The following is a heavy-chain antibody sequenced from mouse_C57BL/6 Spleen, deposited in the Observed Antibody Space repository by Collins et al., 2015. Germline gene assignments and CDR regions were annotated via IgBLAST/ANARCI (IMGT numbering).Heavy chain of an antibody. J-gene: IGHJ2*01. D-gene: IGHD2-4*01. CDR2: IDPENGDT. V-gene: IGHV14-4*02. CDR1: GFNIKDYY. Sequence: EVQLQQSGAELVRSGASVKLSCTASGFNIKDYYMHWMKQRPEQGLEWIGWIDPENGDTEYAPKFQGKATMTADTSSNTAYLQLSSLTSEDTAVYYCNARGLRPFDYWGQGTTLTVSS. CDR3: NARGLRPFDY.